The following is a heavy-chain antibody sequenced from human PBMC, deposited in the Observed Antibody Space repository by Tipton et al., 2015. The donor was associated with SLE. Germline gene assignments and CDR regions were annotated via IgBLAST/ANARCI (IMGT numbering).Heavy chain of an antibody. CDR2: IYHSGST. CDR1: GGSFSGYY. D-gene: IGHD2-15*01. V-gene: IGHV4-34*01. J-gene: IGHJ3*02. Sequence: LRLSCAVYGGSFSGYYWSWIRQPPGKGLEWIGYIYHSGSTYYNPSLKSQVTISVDTSKNQFSLKLSSVTAADTAVYYCARGLGVVVAVAFDIWGQGTMVTVSS. CDR3: ARGLGVVVAVAFDI.